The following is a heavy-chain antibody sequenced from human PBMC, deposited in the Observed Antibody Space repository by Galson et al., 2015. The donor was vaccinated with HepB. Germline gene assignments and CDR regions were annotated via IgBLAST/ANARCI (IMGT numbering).Heavy chain of an antibody. CDR2: ISDGGLYT. V-gene: IGHV3-23*01. CDR1: GFTFTNYA. CDR3: AKGSLGPTTGGGS. D-gene: IGHD1-26*01. J-gene: IGHJ4*02. Sequence: SLRLSCAVSGFTFTNYAMTWVRQAPGKGLEWVSSISDGGLYTGYADSVKGRFTISRDNSRNTLYLQMKSLIAEDTAVYYCAKGSLGPTTGGGSWGQGSLVTVSS.